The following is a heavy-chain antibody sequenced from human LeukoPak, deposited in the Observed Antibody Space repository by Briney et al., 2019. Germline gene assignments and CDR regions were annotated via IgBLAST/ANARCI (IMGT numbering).Heavy chain of an antibody. CDR3: ASYSNYRSSYYFDY. CDR2: IYYSGST. Sequence: SETLSLTCTVSGGSISSGDYYWSWIRQPPGKGLEWIGYIYYSGSTYYNPSLKSRVTISVDTSKNQFSLKLSSVTAADTAVYYCASYSNYRSSYYFDYWGQGTLVTVSS. D-gene: IGHD4-11*01. J-gene: IGHJ4*02. V-gene: IGHV4-30-4*01. CDR1: GGSISSGDYY.